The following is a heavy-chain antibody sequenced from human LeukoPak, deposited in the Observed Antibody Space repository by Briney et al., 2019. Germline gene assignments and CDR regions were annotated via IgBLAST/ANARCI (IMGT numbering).Heavy chain of an antibody. D-gene: IGHD5-18*01. V-gene: IGHV5-10-1*01. CDR2: IDPSDSYT. CDR1: GYSFTSYW. J-gene: IGHJ6*02. CDR3: ASGGYSYGSTVVDV. Sequence: GESLKISRKGSGYSFTSYWISWVRQMPGKGLEWMGRIDPSDSYTNYSPSFQGHVTISADKSISTAYLQWSSLKASDTAMYYCASGGYSYGSTVVDVWGQGTTVTVSS.